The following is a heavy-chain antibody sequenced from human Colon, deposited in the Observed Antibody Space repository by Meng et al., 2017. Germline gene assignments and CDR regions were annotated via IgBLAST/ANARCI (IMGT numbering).Heavy chain of an antibody. CDR3: AGARATVTTLEPFNL. CDR1: GGSVSSGGYY. D-gene: IGHD4-17*01. V-gene: IGHV4-31*03. CDR2: IFYTGST. Sequence: VQLQGSGPGLVKPSPTLSLTCTGSGGSVSSGGYYWSWIRQRPGKGLEYIGYIFYTGSTYYSPSLKSRLTFSLDTSKNQFSLKLDFATAADTAVYYCAGARATVTTLEPFNLWGRGTLVTVSS. J-gene: IGHJ2*01.